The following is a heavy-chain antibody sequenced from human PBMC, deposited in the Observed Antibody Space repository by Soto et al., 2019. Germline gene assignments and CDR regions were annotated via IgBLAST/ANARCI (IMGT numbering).Heavy chain of an antibody. Sequence: SETLSLTCAVSGGSLSNYYWSWIRQPPGKGLEWIGEIYHSGSTNYNPSLKSRVTISVDTSKNQFSLKMNSVTAADTAVYYCERDVLAPPNYFGSWGQGSLVTVSS. CDR2: IYHSGST. CDR1: GGSLSNYY. J-gene: IGHJ4*02. CDR3: ERDVLAPPNYFGS. V-gene: IGHV4-34*01.